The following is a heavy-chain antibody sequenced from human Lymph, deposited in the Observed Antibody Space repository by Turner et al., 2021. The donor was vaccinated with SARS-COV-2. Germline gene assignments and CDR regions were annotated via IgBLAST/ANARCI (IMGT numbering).Heavy chain of an antibody. CDR1: GLTVSSNY. V-gene: IGHV3-53*01. J-gene: IGHJ6*02. CDR3: ARDLYYYGMDV. Sequence: EMQLVESGGGLIQPGGSLRLSCAASGLTVSSNYMSWVRQAPGKGLEWVSVIYSGGSTYYADSVKGRFTISRDNSKNTLYLQMNSLIAEDTAVYYCARDLYYYGMDVWDQGTTVTVSS. CDR2: IYSGGST.